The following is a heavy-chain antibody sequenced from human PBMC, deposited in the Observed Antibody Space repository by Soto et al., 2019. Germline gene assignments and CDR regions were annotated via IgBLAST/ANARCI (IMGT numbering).Heavy chain of an antibody. CDR2: IIPILGKA. CDR1: GGTFSSYT. CDR3: AREVRYYDILTASYYYYGMDV. D-gene: IGHD3-9*01. Sequence: QVQLVQSGAEVKKPGSSVKVSCKASGGTFSSYTISWVRQAPGQGLEWMGRIIPILGKANYAQKFQGRVTITADKSTSTAYMELSSLRSEDTAVYYCAREVRYYDILTASYYYYGMDVWGQGTTVTVSS. V-gene: IGHV1-69*08. J-gene: IGHJ6*02.